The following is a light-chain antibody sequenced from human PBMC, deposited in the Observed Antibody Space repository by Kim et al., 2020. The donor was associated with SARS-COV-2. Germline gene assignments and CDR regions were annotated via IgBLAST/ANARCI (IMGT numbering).Light chain of an antibody. CDR2: LNSDNNH. CDR3: QTWGPGIRV. V-gene: IGLV4-69*01. CDR1: SGHSSND. Sequence: ASVKLTCTMSSGHSSNDSDRNQQQPEKGRRYMMELNSDNNHSKGNGIPDRFSGSSSGIKRYLTISSRQSEDEADYYCQTWGPGIRVFGGGTQLTVL. J-gene: IGLJ3*02.